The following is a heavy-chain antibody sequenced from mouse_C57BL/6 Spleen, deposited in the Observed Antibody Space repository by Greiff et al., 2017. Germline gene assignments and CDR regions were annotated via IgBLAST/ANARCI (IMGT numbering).Heavy chain of an antibody. CDR1: GFSLTSYG. CDR3: ARGGDDGTFAY. J-gene: IGHJ3*01. CDR2: IWSGGST. Sequence: VQLVESGPGLVQPSQSLSITCTVSGFSLTSYGVHWVRQSPGKGLEWLGVIWSGGSTDYNAAFISRLSISKDNSKSQVFFKMNSQQADDTAIYYCARGGDDGTFAYWGQGTLVTVSA. D-gene: IGHD2-3*01. V-gene: IGHV2-2*01.